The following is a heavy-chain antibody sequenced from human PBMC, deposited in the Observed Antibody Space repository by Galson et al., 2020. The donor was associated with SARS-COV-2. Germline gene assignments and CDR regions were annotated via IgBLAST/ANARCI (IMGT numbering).Heavy chain of an antibody. J-gene: IGHJ2*01. V-gene: IGHV4-38-2*01. CDR3: ARQGVNMIVLVTVPGWFFDL. D-gene: IGHD2-21*02. Sequence: SETLSLTCAVSGYSVSTTNYWGWVRLAPGKGLEWIGSIYPNGRTYYNPSLESRVTISVDTSRNQFSLTLAFVTAADTAFYYCARQGVNMIVLVTVPGWFFDLWGRGTLVTVSS. CDR2: IYPNGRT. CDR1: GYSVSTTNY.